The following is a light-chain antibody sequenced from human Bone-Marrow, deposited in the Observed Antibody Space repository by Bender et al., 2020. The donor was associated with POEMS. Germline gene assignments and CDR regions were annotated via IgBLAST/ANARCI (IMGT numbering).Light chain of an antibody. CDR2: DVI. CDR3: QSYDNSLGGWV. CDR1: SSDVGNYNF. Sequence: QSALTQPRSVSGSPGQSVTISCTGTSSDVGNYNFVSWYQQHPGKAPKLMIYDVIKRPSGVPDRFSGSKSGNTASLTISGLQAEDEADYYCQSYDNSLGGWVFGGGTKLIVL. V-gene: IGLV2-11*01. J-gene: IGLJ3*02.